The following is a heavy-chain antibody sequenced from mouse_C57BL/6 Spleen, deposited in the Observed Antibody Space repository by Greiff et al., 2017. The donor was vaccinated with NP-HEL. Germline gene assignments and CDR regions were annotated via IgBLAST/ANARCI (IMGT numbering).Heavy chain of an antibody. D-gene: IGHD1-1*01. Sequence: QVQLKQSGAELVRPGSSVKLSCKASGYTFTSYWMDWVKQRPGQGLEWIGNIYPSDSETHYNQKFKDKATLTVDKSSSTAYMQLSSLTSEDSAVYYCARLGDYGAMDYWGQGTSVTVSS. V-gene: IGHV1-61*01. CDR3: ARLGDYGAMDY. CDR2: IYPSDSET. J-gene: IGHJ4*01. CDR1: GYTFTSYW.